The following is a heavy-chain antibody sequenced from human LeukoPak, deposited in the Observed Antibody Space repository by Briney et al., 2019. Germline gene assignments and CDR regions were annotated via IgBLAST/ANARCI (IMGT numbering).Heavy chain of an antibody. Sequence: GGSLRLSCAASGFTFSTYAMSWVRQAPGKGLEWVSAISDTGGTTYYADSVKGRFTTSRDNSKNTLYLQMNNLRAEDTAVYYCAKRIVPTRVFDYWGQGTLVTVSS. CDR1: GFTFSTYA. D-gene: IGHD5-12*01. CDR3: AKRIVPTRVFDY. V-gene: IGHV3-23*01. J-gene: IGHJ4*02. CDR2: ISDTGGTT.